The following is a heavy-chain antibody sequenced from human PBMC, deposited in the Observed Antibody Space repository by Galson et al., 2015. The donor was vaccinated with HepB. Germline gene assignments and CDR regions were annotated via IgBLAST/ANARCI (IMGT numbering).Heavy chain of an antibody. CDR3: ARDRADIAARPPHNWFDP. V-gene: IGHV1-46*01. J-gene: IGHJ5*02. Sequence: SVKVSCKASGYTFTSYYMHWVRQAPGQGLEWMGIINPSGGSTSYAQKFQGRVTMTRDTSTSTVYVGLSSLRSEDTAVYYCARDRADIAARPPHNWFDPWGQGTLVTVSS. CDR2: INPSGGST. D-gene: IGHD6-6*01. CDR1: GYTFTSYY.